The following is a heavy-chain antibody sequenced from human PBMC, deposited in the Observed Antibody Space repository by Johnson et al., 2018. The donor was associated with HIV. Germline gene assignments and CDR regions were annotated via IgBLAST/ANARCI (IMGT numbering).Heavy chain of an antibody. J-gene: IGHJ3*02. CDR2: ISYDGSNK. V-gene: IGHV3-30*04. Sequence: QVLVVESGGGLVKPGGSLRLSCAASGFTFSSYAMHWVRQAPGKGLEWVAVISYDGSNKYYADSVKGRFTISRDNTKNSVYLQMNSPTAEDTAVYYCARESLTTSDAFDMWGQGTMVTVSS. CDR1: GFTFSSYA. D-gene: IGHD1-1*01. CDR3: ARESLTTSDAFDM.